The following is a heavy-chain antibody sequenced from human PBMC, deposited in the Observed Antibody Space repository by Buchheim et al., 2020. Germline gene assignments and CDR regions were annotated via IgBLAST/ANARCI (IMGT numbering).Heavy chain of an antibody. V-gene: IGHV3-30*02. Sequence: QVQLVESGGGVVQPGASLRLSCAASGFTFTSYGMHWVRQSPGKGLEWVAFIRPDGSNKYYADSVKGRFTISGDNSKNTLYLQMSSLRPEDTAVYYCAKDRTEERYYFDYWGQGTL. D-gene: IGHD2-8*02. CDR1: GFTFTSYG. CDR2: IRPDGSNK. CDR3: AKDRTEERYYFDY. J-gene: IGHJ4*02.